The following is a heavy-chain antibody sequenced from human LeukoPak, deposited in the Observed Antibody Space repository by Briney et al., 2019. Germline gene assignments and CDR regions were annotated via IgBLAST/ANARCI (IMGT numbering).Heavy chain of an antibody. D-gene: IGHD1-14*01. CDR2: IHSGGST. CDR3: ARASPRKNWFDP. CDR1: GFTVSSNY. V-gene: IGHV3-66*01. J-gene: IGHJ5*02. Sequence: PGGSLRLSCAASGFTVSSNYMSWVRQAPGKGLEWVSVIHSGGSTYYADSVKGRFTISRDNSKNTLYLQMNSLRAEDTAVYYCARASPRKNWFDPWGQGTLVTVSS.